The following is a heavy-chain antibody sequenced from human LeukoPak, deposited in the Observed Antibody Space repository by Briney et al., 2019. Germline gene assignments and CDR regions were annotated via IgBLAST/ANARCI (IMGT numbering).Heavy chain of an antibody. CDR1: GFPFDDHG. V-gene: IGHV3-20*04. CDR3: ARPRGWIQLWSDAFDI. Sequence: GGSLRLSCAASGFPFDDHGMSWVRQAPGKGLEWVCGINWNGGITGFADSVKGRFTIYRDNAKDSLYLQMNRLRAEDTALYYCARPRGWIQLWSDAFDIWGQGTMVTVSS. CDR2: INWNGGIT. J-gene: IGHJ3*02. D-gene: IGHD5-18*01.